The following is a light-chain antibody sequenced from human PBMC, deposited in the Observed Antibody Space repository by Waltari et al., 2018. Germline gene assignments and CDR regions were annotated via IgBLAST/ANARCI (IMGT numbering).Light chain of an antibody. Sequence: EMVLTQSQGPLSLSPGEGPTLPSGASQSVGWSLAWYQQKPGQAPRLVISGASSRATGIPDRFSGSGSGTDFSLTISRLEPEDFAVYYCQHYVRLPVTFGQGTKVEI. CDR2: GAS. J-gene: IGKJ1*01. CDR3: QHYVRLPVT. V-gene: IGKV3-20*01. CDR1: QSVGWS.